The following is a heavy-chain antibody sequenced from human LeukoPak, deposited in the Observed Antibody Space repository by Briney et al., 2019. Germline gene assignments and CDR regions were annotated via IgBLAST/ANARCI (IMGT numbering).Heavy chain of an antibody. CDR2: IYYSGST. V-gene: IGHV4-59*08. Sequence: SETLSLTCTVSGGSISRYFWNWIRQPPGKGLEWIGYIYYSGSTNYNPSLTSRVTISVDTSKNQFSLNLSSVTAADTAVYYCARHGEDYYERGGNYYFDYWGQGTLVTVSS. CDR1: GGSISRYF. CDR3: ARHGEDYYERGGNYYFDY. D-gene: IGHD3-22*01. J-gene: IGHJ4*02.